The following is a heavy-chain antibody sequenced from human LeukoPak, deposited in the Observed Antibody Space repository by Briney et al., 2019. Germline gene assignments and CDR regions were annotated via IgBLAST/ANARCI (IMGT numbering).Heavy chain of an antibody. J-gene: IGHJ6*02. CDR1: GLTFSNAW. V-gene: IGHV3-66*01. D-gene: IGHD6-6*01. CDR3: ARSIGYYYYGLHV. CDR2: IYTSGST. Sequence: GGSLRLSCAASGLTFSNAWMSWVRQAPGKGLEWVSVIYTSGSTYYADSVKGKFTISRDNSKNTLYLQINSLRAEDTAVYYCARSIGYYYYGLHVWGQGTTVTVSS.